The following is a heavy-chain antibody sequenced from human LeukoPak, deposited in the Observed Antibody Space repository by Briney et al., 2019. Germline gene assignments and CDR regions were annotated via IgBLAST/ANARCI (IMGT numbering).Heavy chain of an antibody. D-gene: IGHD6-19*01. CDR3: ARFKVAAPSDY. Sequence: ASVEVSCKASGYTFTSYGISWARQAPGQGLEWMGWISAYNGNTNYAQKLQGRVTMTTDTSTSTAYMELRSLRSDDTAVYYCARFKVAAPSDYWGQGTLVTVSS. CDR1: GYTFTSYG. J-gene: IGHJ4*02. V-gene: IGHV1-18*04. CDR2: ISAYNGNT.